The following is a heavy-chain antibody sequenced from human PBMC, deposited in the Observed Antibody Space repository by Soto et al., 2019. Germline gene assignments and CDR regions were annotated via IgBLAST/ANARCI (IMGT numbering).Heavy chain of an antibody. D-gene: IGHD6-19*01. CDR3: ARAVAVAADFDY. J-gene: IGHJ4*02. Sequence: QGQLVQSGAEEKKPGASVKVSCKASGYTFTGYGMHWVRQAPGQRLEWMGWINAGNGNTKYSQKFQGRVTITRDTSASTAYMELSSLRSEDTAVYYCARAVAVAADFDYWGQGTLVTVSS. CDR1: GYTFTGYG. CDR2: INAGNGNT. V-gene: IGHV1-3*05.